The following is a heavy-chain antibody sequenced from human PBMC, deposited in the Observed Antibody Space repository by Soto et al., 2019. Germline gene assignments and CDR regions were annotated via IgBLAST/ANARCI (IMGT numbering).Heavy chain of an antibody. CDR2: VDVGGGST. CDR1: GFTFSTHA. Sequence: EVQLLESGGGLVQPGGSLRLSCAASGFTFSTHAMIWVRQAPGKGLNWVSTVDVGGGSTYYTDSVKGRFTVSRDNSKNTVHMQLNTLRAEDTAIYFCARVSGPAGGGACDIWGQGTMVTVSS. CDR3: ARVSGPAGGGACDI. V-gene: IGHV3-23*01. J-gene: IGHJ3*02. D-gene: IGHD6-25*01.